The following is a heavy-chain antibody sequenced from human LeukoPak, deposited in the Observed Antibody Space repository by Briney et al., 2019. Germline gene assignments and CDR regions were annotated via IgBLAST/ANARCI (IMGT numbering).Heavy chain of an antibody. CDR3: ARDEAVAGTDYYYYGMDV. J-gene: IGHJ6*02. V-gene: IGHV1-3*01. Sequence: ASVKVSCKASGYTFTSYAMHWVRQAPGQRLEWMGWINAGNGNTKYSQKFQGRVTITRDTSASTAYMELSSLRSEDTAVYYCARDEAVAGTDYYYYGMDVWGQGTTVTVSS. D-gene: IGHD6-19*01. CDR1: GYTFTSYA. CDR2: INAGNGNT.